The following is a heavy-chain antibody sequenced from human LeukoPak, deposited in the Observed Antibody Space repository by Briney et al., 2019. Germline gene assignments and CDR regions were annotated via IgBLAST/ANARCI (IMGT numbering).Heavy chain of an antibody. D-gene: IGHD4-23*01. CDR1: GGSISSYY. CDR2: ISYSGST. CDR3: ARHPDYGGNFDS. Sequence: SETLSLTCTVSGGSISSYYWSWIRQPPGKGLEWIGCISYSGSTNYNPSLKSRVTISVDTSKNQFSLKLSSVTAADTAVYYCARHPDYGGNFDSWGQGTLVTVSS. J-gene: IGHJ4*02. V-gene: IGHV4-59*08.